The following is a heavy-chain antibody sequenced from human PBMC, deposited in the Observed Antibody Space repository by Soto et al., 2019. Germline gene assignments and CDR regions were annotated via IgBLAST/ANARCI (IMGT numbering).Heavy chain of an antibody. V-gene: IGHV3-21*01. CDR2: ISSSSSYI. D-gene: IGHD2-2*01. CDR1: GFTFSSYS. CDR3: ASLSPRYRSSTSCYEGMLYYFDY. J-gene: IGHJ4*02. Sequence: SLRLSCAASGFTFSSYSMNWVRQDPGKGLEWLSSISSSSSYIYYADSVKGRFTISRDNAKNSLYLQMNSLRAEDTAVYYCASLSPRYRSSTSCYEGMLYYFDYWGQGTLVTVSS.